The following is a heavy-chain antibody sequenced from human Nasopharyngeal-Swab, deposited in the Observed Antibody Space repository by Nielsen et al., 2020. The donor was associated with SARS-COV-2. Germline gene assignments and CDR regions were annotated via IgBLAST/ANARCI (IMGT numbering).Heavy chain of an antibody. J-gene: IGHJ6*02. CDR2: IYYSGST. Sequence: RQAPGKGLEWIGYIYYSGSTYYNSSLKSRVTISVDTSKNQFSLKLSSVTAADTAVYYCARDAAGYCSSTSCYAGTGMDVWGQGTTVTVSS. D-gene: IGHD2-2*01. CDR3: ARDAAGYCSSTSCYAGTGMDV. V-gene: IGHV4-30-4*01.